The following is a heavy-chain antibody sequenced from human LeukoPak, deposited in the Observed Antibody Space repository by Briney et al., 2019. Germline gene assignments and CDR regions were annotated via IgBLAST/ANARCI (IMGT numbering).Heavy chain of an antibody. J-gene: IGHJ6*03. CDR2: ILPIFGTV. CDR3: ARDVPIGNKRYYYYYLDV. Sequence: ASVNVSCKASGGTFSSYAISWVRQAPGQGLEWMGGILPIFGTVNYEQKFQGRVTINADESTSTAYMELSSLRSEDTAVYYCARDVPIGNKRYYYYYLDVWGKGTTVTVSS. CDR1: GGTFSSYA. D-gene: IGHD4-23*01. V-gene: IGHV1-69*13.